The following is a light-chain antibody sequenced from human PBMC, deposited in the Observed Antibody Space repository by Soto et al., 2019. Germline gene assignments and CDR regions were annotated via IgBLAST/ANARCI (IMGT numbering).Light chain of an antibody. CDR3: QSYDSALSVV. V-gene: IGLV1-40*01. J-gene: IGLJ2*01. CDR1: SSNIGAGFH. CDR2: DNS. Sequence: QSVLTQPPTVSGAPGQRVTISCTGSSSNIGAGFHVHWYQQRPGTAPKLLIYDNSNRPSGVPDRFSGSKSGTSASLAITGLQAEDEADYHCQSYDSALSVVFGGGTKVTVL.